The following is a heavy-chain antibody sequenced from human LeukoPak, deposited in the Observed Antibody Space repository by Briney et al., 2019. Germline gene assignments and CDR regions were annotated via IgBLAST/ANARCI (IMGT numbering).Heavy chain of an antibody. D-gene: IGHD2-15*01. J-gene: IGHJ4*02. CDR1: GYSFTTYW. V-gene: IGHV5-51*01. CDR3: ARWGVVAATGVDY. Sequence: GESLKISCKGSGYSFTTYWIGWVRQMPGKGLEWMGIIYPGDSDTSYSPSFQGQVFQGQVIISVDKSSSTAYLQWSSPKASDTATYYCARWGVVAATGVDYWGQGTLVTVSS. CDR2: IYPGDSDT.